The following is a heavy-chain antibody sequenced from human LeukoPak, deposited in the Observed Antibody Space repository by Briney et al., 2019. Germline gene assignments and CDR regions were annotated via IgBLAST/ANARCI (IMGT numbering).Heavy chain of an antibody. J-gene: IGHJ4*02. CDR3: ASLTGRYY. D-gene: IGHD7-27*01. CDR1: GFTFSSYA. V-gene: IGHV3-23*01. Sequence: GGSLRLSCAASGFTFSSYAMSWVRQAPGKGLEWVSGITGSSGGTYYADSVKGRFTISRDNSKNTLYLQMNSMRAEDTAVYYCASLTGRYYWGQETLVTVSS. CDR2: ITGSSGGT.